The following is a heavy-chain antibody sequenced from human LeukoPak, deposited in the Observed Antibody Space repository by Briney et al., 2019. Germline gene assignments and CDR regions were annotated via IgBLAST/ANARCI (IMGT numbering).Heavy chain of an antibody. CDR2: ISSSSSTI. J-gene: IGHJ4*02. CDR3: ARDPTPFGEPHFDY. V-gene: IGHV3-48*02. CDR1: GFTFSSYS. Sequence: GGSLRLSCAASGFTFSSYSMNWVRQAPGKGLEWVSYISSSSSTIYYADSVKGRFTISRDNAKNSLYLQMNSLRDEDTAVYYCARDPTPFGEPHFDYWGQGTLVTVSS. D-gene: IGHD3-10*01.